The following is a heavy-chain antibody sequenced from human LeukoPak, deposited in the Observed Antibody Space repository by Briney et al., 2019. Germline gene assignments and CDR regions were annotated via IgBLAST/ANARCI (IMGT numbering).Heavy chain of an antibody. CDR1: EFSFSDYY. D-gene: IGHD1-1*01. V-gene: IGHV3-11*06. J-gene: IGHJ3*02. CDR3: ARPTGNAFDI. CDR2: ISSSSSDT. Sequence: PGGSLRLSCAASEFSFSDYYMSWIRQAPGEGLEWVSYISSSSSDTDYADSVKGRFTISRDNAKNSLFLQMNSLRAEDTAVYYCARPTGNAFDIWGQGTMVTVSS.